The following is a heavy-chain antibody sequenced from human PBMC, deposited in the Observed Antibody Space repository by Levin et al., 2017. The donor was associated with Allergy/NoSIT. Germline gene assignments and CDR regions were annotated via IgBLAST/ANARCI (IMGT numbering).Heavy chain of an antibody. V-gene: IGHV3-23*01. D-gene: IGHD6-13*01. CDR1: GFTFSSYA. CDR3: AKDFGAAAGYWFDP. CDR2: IGSSGVDT. Sequence: SCAASGFTFSSYAMSWVRQAPGEGLEWVSSIGSSGVDTYYADSVKGRFTISRDNSKNTLYLQMNSLRAEDTAVYNCAKDFGAAAGYWFDPWGQGTLVTVSS. J-gene: IGHJ5*02.